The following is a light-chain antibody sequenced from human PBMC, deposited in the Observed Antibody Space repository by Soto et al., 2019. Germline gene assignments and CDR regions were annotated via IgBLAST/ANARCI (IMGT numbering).Light chain of an antibody. CDR1: SSDVGGYNF. Sequence: QSVLTQPASVSGSPGQSITISCTGTSSDVGGYNFVSWYQQHPGKAPKLMLYNVYDRPSGISHRFSGSRPGNTASLTISGLQAEDEAHYYCNSYTSSSTLVFGGGTKLTVL. CDR2: NVY. V-gene: IGLV2-14*03. J-gene: IGLJ2*01. CDR3: NSYTSSSTLV.